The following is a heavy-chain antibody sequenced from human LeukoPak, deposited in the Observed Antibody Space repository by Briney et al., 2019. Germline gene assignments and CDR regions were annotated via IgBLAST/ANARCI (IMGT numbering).Heavy chain of an antibody. V-gene: IGHV4-59*08. CDR3: ARHLDYYNAMDA. CDR1: GGSISTYY. CDR2: IYYSGTT. Sequence: AETLSLTCTVSGGSISTYYWTWIRQPPGKGLEWIGYIYYSGTTNYNPSLMIRVTISVDTSKNQFSLKLSSVTAADTAVYYCARHLDYYNAMDAWGQGTTVTVSS. J-gene: IGHJ6*02.